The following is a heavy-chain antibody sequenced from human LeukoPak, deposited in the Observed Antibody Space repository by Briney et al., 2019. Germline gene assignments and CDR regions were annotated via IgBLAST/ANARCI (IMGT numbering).Heavy chain of an antibody. CDR3: ATTYCSDGSCYWFSLDY. CDR2: ISAKNGNT. CDR1: GYTFVNYG. D-gene: IGHD2-15*01. Sequence: GASVKVSCKASGYTFVNYGISWVRQAPGQGLEWMGWISAKNGNTKYAQKLQGRVIMTTDTSTSTAWMELRSLRSDDPAVYYCATTYCSDGSCYWFSLDYWGQETLVTVSS. J-gene: IGHJ4*02. V-gene: IGHV1-18*01.